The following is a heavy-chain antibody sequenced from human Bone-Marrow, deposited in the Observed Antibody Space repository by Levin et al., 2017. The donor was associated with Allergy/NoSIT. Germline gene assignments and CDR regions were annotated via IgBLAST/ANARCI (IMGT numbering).Heavy chain of an antibody. CDR2: ISFDGTNP. Sequence: GESLKISCAASGFTFGSYSMHWFRQAPGRGLEWVAVISFDGTNPYYAASVKGRFTISRDNSKNTLYLQMNSLRVEDRAVYFCARDKILGGLKVDYWGQGTLVTVSS. D-gene: IGHD3-3*01. CDR3: ARDKILGGLKVDY. V-gene: IGHV3-30-3*01. CDR1: GFTFGSYS. J-gene: IGHJ4*02.